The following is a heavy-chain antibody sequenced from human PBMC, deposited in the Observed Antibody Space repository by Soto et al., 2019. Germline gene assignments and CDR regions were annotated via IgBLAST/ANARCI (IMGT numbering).Heavy chain of an antibody. J-gene: IGHJ5*02. CDR3: ARSPPTLGWYDT. D-gene: IGHD7-27*01. CDR2: INGVSGTT. V-gene: IGHV1-3*01. CDR1: GFTRSRYA. Sequence: QVQLVQSGAEVKKPGSSVNVSCKASGFTRSRYAIHWVRQSPGQRPEALGWINGVSGTTRYSTKFKDRLKMTTDTYATTTFVELSSMSSEDTAGYYCARSPPTLGWYDTWGQGTLVSVSS.